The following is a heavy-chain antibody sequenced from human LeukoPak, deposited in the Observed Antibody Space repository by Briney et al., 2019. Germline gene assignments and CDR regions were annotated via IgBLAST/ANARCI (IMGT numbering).Heavy chain of an antibody. D-gene: IGHD3-22*01. CDR3: ARDCFKRGVSYDSSGYYYYYYGMGV. Sequence: SETLSLTCTVSGGSISSYYWSWIRQPPGKGLEWVGYIYYSGSTNYNPSLKSRVTISVDTSKNQFSLKLSSVTAADTAVYYCARDCFKRGVSYDSSGYYYYYYGMGVWGQGTTVTVSS. V-gene: IGHV4-59*01. CDR1: GGSISSYY. J-gene: IGHJ6*02. CDR2: IYYSGST.